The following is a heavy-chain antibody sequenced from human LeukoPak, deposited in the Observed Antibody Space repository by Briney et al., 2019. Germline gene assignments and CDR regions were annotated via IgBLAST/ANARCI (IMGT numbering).Heavy chain of an antibody. V-gene: IGHV1-2*02. J-gene: IGHJ4*02. Sequence: ASVKVSCKASGYTFTGYYIHWVRQAPGQGLEWMGWINPNSGGTNYAQKFQGRVTMTRDTSISTAYMELSRLRSDDTAVYYCAREWGGSGSFINWGQGTLVTVSS. CDR2: INPNSGGT. D-gene: IGHD1-26*01. CDR3: AREWGGSGSFIN. CDR1: GYTFTGYY.